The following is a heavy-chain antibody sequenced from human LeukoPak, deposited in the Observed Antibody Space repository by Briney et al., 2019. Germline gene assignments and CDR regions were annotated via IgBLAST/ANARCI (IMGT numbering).Heavy chain of an antibody. Sequence: GGSLRLSCAASGFTFSAYHINWVRQAPGKGLEWISYISTTGTTIHYADSVKGRFAISRDNSKNTLYLQMNSLRAEDTAVYYCARELSMMVRGVIIRGYFDYWGQGTLVTVSS. D-gene: IGHD3-10*01. CDR3: ARELSMMVRGVIIRGYFDY. CDR1: GFTFSAYH. V-gene: IGHV3-48*01. J-gene: IGHJ4*02. CDR2: ISTTGTTI.